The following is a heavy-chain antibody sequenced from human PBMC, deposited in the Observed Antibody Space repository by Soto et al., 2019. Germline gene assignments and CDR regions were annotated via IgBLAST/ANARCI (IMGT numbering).Heavy chain of an antibody. Sequence: PGGSLRLSCAASGFTFSNAWMSWVRQAPGKGLEWVGRIKSKTDGGTTDYAAPVKGRFTISRDDSKNTLYLQMNSLKTEDTAVYYCTTLIAAAGTEWFDPWGQGTLVTVSS. CDR3: TTLIAAAGTEWFDP. D-gene: IGHD6-13*01. CDR2: IKSKTDGGTT. J-gene: IGHJ5*02. CDR1: GFTFSNAW. V-gene: IGHV3-15*01.